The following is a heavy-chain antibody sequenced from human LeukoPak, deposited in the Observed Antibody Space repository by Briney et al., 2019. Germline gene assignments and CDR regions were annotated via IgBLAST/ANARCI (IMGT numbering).Heavy chain of an antibody. CDR3: ARFTPQGYGWGGYNRFDP. CDR1: GGSISSYY. J-gene: IGHJ5*02. CDR2: IYYSGST. D-gene: IGHD3-16*01. Sequence: SETLSLTCTVSGGSISSYYWNWIRQTPGKGLEWIGYIYYSGSTNYNPSLKSRVTISVDTSKNQFSLNLTSVTTADTAVYYCARFTPQGYGWGGYNRFDPWGQGTLVTVSS. V-gene: IGHV4-59*01.